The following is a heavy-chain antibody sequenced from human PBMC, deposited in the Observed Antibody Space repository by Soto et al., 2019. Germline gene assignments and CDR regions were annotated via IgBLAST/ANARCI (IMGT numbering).Heavy chain of an antibody. V-gene: IGHV4-31*03. CDR3: ARLRIATNNYKWFDP. D-gene: IGHD2-21*01. J-gene: IGHJ5*02. Sequence: SETLSLTCRVSGSALNSGNYYWSWIRQVPGKGLEWIGHIYVTGAVDYNPSLRDRITISQDTSERQFSLNLRLVTAADTAVYYCARLRIATNNYKWFDPWGQGTLVTVSS. CDR2: IYVTGAV. CDR1: GSALNSGNYY.